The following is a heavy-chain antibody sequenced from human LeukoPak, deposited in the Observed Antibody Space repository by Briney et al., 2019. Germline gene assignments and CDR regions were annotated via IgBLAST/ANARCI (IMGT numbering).Heavy chain of an antibody. J-gene: IGHJ4*02. CDR3: AKKQGTAVILAKTLDS. Sequence: GGSLRLSCAASGFTFSTYWMHWVRQAPGEGLVWVSHIKSDGSDTSYADSVKGRFTISRDNAKNTLYLQMNSLRAEDMAMYYCAKKQGTAVILAKTLDSWGQGTLVTVSS. V-gene: IGHV3-74*01. CDR1: GFTFSTYW. D-gene: IGHD5-12*01. CDR2: IKSDGSDT.